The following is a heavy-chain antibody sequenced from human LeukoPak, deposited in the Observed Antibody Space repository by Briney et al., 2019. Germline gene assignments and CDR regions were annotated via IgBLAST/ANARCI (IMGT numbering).Heavy chain of an antibody. V-gene: IGHV4-38-2*02. CDR3: ARGPYSYDSSGAFDI. Sequence: PSETLSLTCTVSGYSISSGYYWSWSRPPAGKGLEGTWSISRGGRTNYNRSLKSRVTKRVDTTKNQFSLKLSSVTAADTAVYFCARGPYSYDSSGAFDIWGQGTMVTVCS. CDR2: ISRGGRT. D-gene: IGHD3-22*01. J-gene: IGHJ3*02. CDR1: GYSISSGYY.